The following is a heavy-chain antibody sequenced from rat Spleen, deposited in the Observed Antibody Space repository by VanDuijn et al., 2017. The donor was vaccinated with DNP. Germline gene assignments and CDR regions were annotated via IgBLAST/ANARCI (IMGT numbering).Heavy chain of an antibody. CDR3: AWRPPNYGGPY. CDR2: IKAKSNNYAT. CDR1: GFTFSTAW. Sequence: EVQGLESGGGLVQPGNSLKLSCATSGFTFSTAWMYWYRQFPEKRLEWVARIKAKSNNYATDYTESVKGRFTISRDDSKSSIYLQMNNLKEEDTAIYYCAWRPPNYGGPYWGQGVMVTVSS. D-gene: IGHD1-11*01. J-gene: IGHJ2*01. V-gene: IGHV6-6*01.